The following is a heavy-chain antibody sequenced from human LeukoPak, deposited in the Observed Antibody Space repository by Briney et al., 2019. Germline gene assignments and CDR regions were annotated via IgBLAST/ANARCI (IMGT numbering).Heavy chain of an antibody. V-gene: IGHV3-74*01. CDR3: VRDLVYGTGDQRFDY. CDR2: TNSDGSST. Sequence: GGALRLSCTASGFIFSSYWMHWVRQPPGKGLEWVSRTNSDGSSTNYADSVKGRLTISRDNAKNTLYLQMNGLRVEDTAVYYCVRDLVYGTGDQRFDYWGQGTLVTVSS. D-gene: IGHD7-27*01. CDR1: GFIFSSYW. J-gene: IGHJ4*02.